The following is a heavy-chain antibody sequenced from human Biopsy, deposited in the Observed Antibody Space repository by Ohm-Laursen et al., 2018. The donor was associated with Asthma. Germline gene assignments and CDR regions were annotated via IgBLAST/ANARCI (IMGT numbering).Heavy chain of an antibody. Sequence: TLSLTCAVYGGSFSSNYWSWIRQTPGKGLEWLGDTHPSGYTHYKPSLRSRLTLSVDTSTNQFSLRLAPVTAADTAVYYCARGSSSRLSQWELLVSGGKRAHSYYGMDVWGQGTTVTVSS. J-gene: IGHJ6*02. CDR2: THPSGYT. CDR3: ARGSSSRLSQWELLVSGGKRAHSYYGMDV. V-gene: IGHV4-34*01. CDR1: GGSFSSNY. D-gene: IGHD1-26*01.